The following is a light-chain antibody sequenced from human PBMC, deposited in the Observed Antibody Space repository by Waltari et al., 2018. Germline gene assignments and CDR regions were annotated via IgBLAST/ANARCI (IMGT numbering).Light chain of an antibody. V-gene: IGLV1-40*01. Sequence: QSVLTSPPSVSGAPGPRVTSSCTGNSSNMGDGYALHRYQQLPEPAPNLLISTNNHRPSGVPDRFSGSKSGTSASLAITGLQAEDEAHYHCQSYDNSLGGVVFGGGTKLTVL. J-gene: IGLJ2*01. CDR2: TNN. CDR1: SSNMGDGYA. CDR3: QSYDNSLGGVV.